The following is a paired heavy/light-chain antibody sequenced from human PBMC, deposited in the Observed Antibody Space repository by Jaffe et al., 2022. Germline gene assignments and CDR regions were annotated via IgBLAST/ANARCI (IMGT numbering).Heavy chain of an antibody. D-gene: IGHD2-21*01. Sequence: EVKLLESGGGSVQPGGSLGLSCEVSGFTFANYAMSWVRQVPGKGLEWVSGISASGGKTYYADSVKGRFTISRDNSKKTVYLQMNSLRAEDTAIYYCVKDHVWSPKCNFDSWGQGTLVTVSS. CDR2: ISASGGKT. CDR1: GFTFANYA. J-gene: IGHJ4*02. V-gene: IGHV3-23*01. CDR3: VKDHVWSPKCNFDS.
Light chain of an antibody. Sequence: QSALTQPASVSGSPAESITISCTGTSGDIGYYDYVSWYQQHPGRAPKLMIYDVSNRPSGVSNRFSGSKSGNTASLTISGLQAEDEAVYYCASYSNSNTLVVFGGGTKLTVL. CDR3: ASYSNSNTLVV. CDR2: DVS. CDR1: SGDIGYYDY. V-gene: IGLV2-14*03. J-gene: IGLJ3*02.